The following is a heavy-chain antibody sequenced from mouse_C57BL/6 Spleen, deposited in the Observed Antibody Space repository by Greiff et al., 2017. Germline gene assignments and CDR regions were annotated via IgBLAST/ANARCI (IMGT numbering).Heavy chain of an antibody. J-gene: IGHJ4*01. D-gene: IGHD2-4*01. V-gene: IGHV1-80*01. CDR1: GYAFSSYC. CDR2: IYPGDGDT. Sequence: QVQLQQSGAELVKPGASVKISCTASGYAFSSYCMNWVKQRPGQGLEWIGQIYPGDGDTNYNGKFKGKATLTADKSSSTAYMQLSSLTSEDSAVYVCARSYDYGRAMDYWGQGTSVTVSS. CDR3: ARSYDYGRAMDY.